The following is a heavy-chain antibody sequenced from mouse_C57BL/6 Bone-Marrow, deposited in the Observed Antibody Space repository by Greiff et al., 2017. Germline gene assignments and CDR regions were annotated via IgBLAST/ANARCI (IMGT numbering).Heavy chain of an antibody. D-gene: IGHD1-1*01. J-gene: IGHJ1*03. V-gene: IGHV1-63*01. CDR1: GYTFTNYW. Sequence: VQLQQSGAELVRPGTSVKMSCTASGYTFTNYWIGWAKQRPGHGLEWIGDIYPGGGYTKYNEKFKGKATLTADKTSSTAYMQFSSLTSEDSTIYYWARWNYYGSSSWKGDVWGTGTTVTVSS. CDR3: ARWNYYGSSSWKGDV. CDR2: IYPGGGYT.